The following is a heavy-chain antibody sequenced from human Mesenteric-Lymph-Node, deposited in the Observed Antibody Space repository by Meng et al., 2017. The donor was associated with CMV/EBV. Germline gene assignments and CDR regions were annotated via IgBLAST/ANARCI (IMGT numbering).Heavy chain of an antibody. D-gene: IGHD3-16*02. CDR3: ARDFGGAGVVVDY. CDR1: GDSISSSSYY. J-gene: IGHJ4*02. CDR2: ISYSGST. V-gene: IGHV4-39*07. Sequence: GSLRLSCTVSGDSISSSSYYWGWIRQPPGKGLEWIGSISYSGSTYYNPSLRSRVTISVDTSKNQFSLKLSSVTAADTAVYYCARDFGGAGVVVDYWGQGTLVTVSS.